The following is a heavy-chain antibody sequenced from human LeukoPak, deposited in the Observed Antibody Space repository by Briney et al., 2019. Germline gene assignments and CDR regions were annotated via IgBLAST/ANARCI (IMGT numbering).Heavy chain of an antibody. CDR2: IYHSGST. J-gene: IGHJ3*02. CDR1: GGSISSSNW. D-gene: IGHD5-18*01. Sequence: SETLSLTCAVSGGSISSSNWWSWVRQPPGKGLEWIGEIYHSGSTNYNPSLKSRVTISVDKSKNQFSLKLSSVTAADTAVYYCARGRGYSYDDASDIWGQGTMVTVSS. V-gene: IGHV4-4*02. CDR3: ARGRGYSYDDASDI.